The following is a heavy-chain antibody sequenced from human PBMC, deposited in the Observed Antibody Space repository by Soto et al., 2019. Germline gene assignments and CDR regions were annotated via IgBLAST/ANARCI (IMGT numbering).Heavy chain of an antibody. V-gene: IGHV4-61*01. D-gene: IGHD3-10*01. CDR1: GGSVSSGSYY. CDR2: IYYSGST. CDR3: ARVRYGSGRD. Sequence: SETLSLTCTVSGGSVSSGSYYWSWIRQPPGKGLEWIGYIYYSGSTNYNPSLKSRVTISVDTSKNQFSLKLSSVTAADTAVYYCARVRYGSGRDWGQGTLVTVSS. J-gene: IGHJ4*02.